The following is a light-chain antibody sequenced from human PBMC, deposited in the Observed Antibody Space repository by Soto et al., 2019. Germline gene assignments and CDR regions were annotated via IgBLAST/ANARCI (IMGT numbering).Light chain of an antibody. CDR2: AAS. V-gene: IGKV1-39*01. CDR1: QSISSY. Sequence: DIQMTQSPSSLSASVGDRVTITCRASQSISSYLNWYQQKPGKAPKLLIYAASSLQSGVPSRFSGSGSGTDFTLTISSLQPEDFATYYCQQIYSTLLTFCSGTNVDIK. CDR3: QQIYSTLLT. J-gene: IGKJ3*01.